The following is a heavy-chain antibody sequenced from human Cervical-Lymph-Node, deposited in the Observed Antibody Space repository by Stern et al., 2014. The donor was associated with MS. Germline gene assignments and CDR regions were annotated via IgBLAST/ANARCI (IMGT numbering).Heavy chain of an antibody. Sequence: QVQLMQSGPGLVKPSATLSLTCAVSGDSISSYTHYWAWIRQPPGKRLEWIRSVCCSGPTYYTLSLKSPVTISVDTSKNPFPLGHNAVTAADTAVYYCAKHACTGAACPFDLWGQGTLVTVSS. CDR1: GDSISSYTHY. D-gene: IGHD2-8*02. CDR2: VCCSGPT. CDR3: AKHACTGAACPFDL. J-gene: IGHJ4*02. V-gene: IGHV4-39*01.